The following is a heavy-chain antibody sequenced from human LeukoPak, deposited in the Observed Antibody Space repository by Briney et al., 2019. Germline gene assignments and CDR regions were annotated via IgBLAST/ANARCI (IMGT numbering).Heavy chain of an antibody. Sequence: GGSLRLSCAASGFTFSSYSMNWVRQAPGKGLEWVSYISSSSSTIYYADSVKGRFTISRDNAKNSLYLQMNNLRAEDTAVYYCARHLWLSGNDYWGQGTLVTVSS. CDR3: ARHLWLSGNDY. J-gene: IGHJ4*02. CDR1: GFTFSSYS. V-gene: IGHV3-48*04. CDR2: ISSSSSTI. D-gene: IGHD5-18*01.